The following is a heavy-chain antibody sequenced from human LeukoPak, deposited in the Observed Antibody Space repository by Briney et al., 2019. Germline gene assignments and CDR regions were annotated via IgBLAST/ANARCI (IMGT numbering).Heavy chain of an antibody. V-gene: IGHV1-69*05. CDR2: IIPIFDTP. CDR3: ASQLFHLDSSGYSLDALDI. Sequence: GASVKVSCKTPGGTFSNYAISWVRQAPGQGLEWMGVIIPIFDTPSYAQKWQGRVTITTDESMSTAYMELRSLRSEDTAVYYCASQLFHLDSSGYSLDALDIWGQGTMVTVSS. J-gene: IGHJ3*02. D-gene: IGHD3-22*01. CDR1: GGTFSNYA.